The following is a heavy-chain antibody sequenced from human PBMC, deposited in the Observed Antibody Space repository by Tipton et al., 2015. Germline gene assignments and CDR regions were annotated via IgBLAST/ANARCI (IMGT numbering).Heavy chain of an antibody. CDR3: ARENAYYYGMDV. Sequence: TLSLTCTVSGTSLSGFYWTWIRQPPGKGLEWIGYIRYSGGTSYKPSLRGRVSISLDMSKNQFSLKLRSVTAADTAMYFCARENAYYYGMDVWGQGTTVTVSS. CDR2: IRYSGGT. CDR1: GTSLSGFY. V-gene: IGHV4-59*01. J-gene: IGHJ6*02. D-gene: IGHD1-1*01.